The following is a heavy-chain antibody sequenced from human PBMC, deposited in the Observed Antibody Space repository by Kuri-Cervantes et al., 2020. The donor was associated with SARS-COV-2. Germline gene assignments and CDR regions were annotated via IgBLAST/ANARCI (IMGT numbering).Heavy chain of an antibody. CDR3: AKAIGGAIATGGVDY. V-gene: IGHV3-23*01. CDR1: GFTFSSYS. J-gene: IGHJ4*02. CDR2: ISGSGGST. Sequence: GGSLRLSCAASGFTFSSYSMNWVRQAPGKGLEWVSAISGSGGSTYYADSVKGRFTISRDNSKNTLYLQMNSLRAEDTAVYYCAKAIGGAIATGGVDYWGQGTLVTVSS. D-gene: IGHD2-21*01.